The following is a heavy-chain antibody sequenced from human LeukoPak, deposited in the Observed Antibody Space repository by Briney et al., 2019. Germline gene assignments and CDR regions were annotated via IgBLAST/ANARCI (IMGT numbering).Heavy chain of an antibody. CDR1: GGSISSSSSY. J-gene: IGHJ5*02. CDR2: IYYSGST. V-gene: IGHV4-39*01. CDR3: ARLNSPGWFDP. Sequence: SETLSLTCTVSGGSISSSSSYWAWIRQPPGPGLEWIGNIYYSGSTYYSPALKSRLTISVDTSKNQFSLKLSSVTAADTAVYYCARLNSPGWFDPWGQGTLVTVSS.